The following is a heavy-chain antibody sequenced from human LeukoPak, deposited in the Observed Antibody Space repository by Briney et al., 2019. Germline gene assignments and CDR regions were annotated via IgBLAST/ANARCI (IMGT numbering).Heavy chain of an antibody. D-gene: IGHD3-3*01. J-gene: IGHJ5*02. CDR1: GYTFTGYY. CDR2: INPNSGGT. CDR3: ARDQKLRFLEWLPAPFHA. V-gene: IGHV1-2*02. Sequence: ASVKVSCKASGYTFTGYYMHWVRQAPGQGLEWMGWINPNSGGTNYARKFQGRVTMTRGTSISTAYMELSRLRSDDTAVYYCARDQKLRFLEWLPAPFHAWGQGTLVTVSS.